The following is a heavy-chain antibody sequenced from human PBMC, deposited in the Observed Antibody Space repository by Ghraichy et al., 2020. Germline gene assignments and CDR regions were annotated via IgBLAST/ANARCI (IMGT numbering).Heavy chain of an antibody. V-gene: IGHV3-21*01. D-gene: IGHD3-3*01. Sequence: LTCAASGFTFSSYSMNWVRQAPGKGLEWVSSISSSSSYIYYADSVKGRFTISRDNAKNSLYLQMNSLRAEDTAVYYCARVKDDFWSGYPLDYWGQGTLVTVSS. CDR2: ISSSSSYI. CDR3: ARVKDDFWSGYPLDY. CDR1: GFTFSSYS. J-gene: IGHJ4*02.